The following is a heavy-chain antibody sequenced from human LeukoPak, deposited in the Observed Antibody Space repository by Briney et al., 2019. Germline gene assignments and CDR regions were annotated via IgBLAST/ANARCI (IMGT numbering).Heavy chain of an antibody. D-gene: IGHD3/OR15-3a*01. V-gene: IGHV3-66*01. CDR3: ARDRTDLDAFDI. Sequence: GGSLRLSCAASGFTVSSNYVSWVRQAPGKGLEWVSVIYRGGSTYYGDSVKGRFTISRDHSKNTLYLQMNSLRAEDTAVYYCARDRTDLDAFDIWGQGTMVTVSS. CDR2: IYRGGST. J-gene: IGHJ3*02. CDR1: GFTVSSNY.